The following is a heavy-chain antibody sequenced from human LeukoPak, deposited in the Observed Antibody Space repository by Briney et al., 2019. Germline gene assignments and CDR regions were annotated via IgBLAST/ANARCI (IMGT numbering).Heavy chain of an antibody. CDR3: ARDRHGSGDAFDI. J-gene: IGHJ3*02. V-gene: IGHV3-20*04. CDR1: GFTFDDYG. Sequence: GGSLRLSCAASGFTFDDYGMSWVRQAPGKGLEWVSGINWNGGSTGYADSVKGRFTISRDNSKNTLYLQMNSLRAEDTAVYYCARDRHGSGDAFDIWGQGTMVTVSS. D-gene: IGHD3-10*01. CDR2: INWNGGST.